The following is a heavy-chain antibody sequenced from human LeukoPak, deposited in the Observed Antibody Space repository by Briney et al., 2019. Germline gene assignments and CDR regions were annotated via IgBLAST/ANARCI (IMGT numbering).Heavy chain of an antibody. J-gene: IGHJ3*02. V-gene: IGHV3-30*18. CDR2: ISYDGSNK. CDR1: GFTFSSYG. CDR3: AKPFRLAAGTFTREMDAFDI. Sequence: PGRSLRLSCAASGFTFSSYGMHWVRQAPGKGLEWVAVISYDGSNKYYADSVKGRFTISRDNSKNTLYLQMNSLRAEDTAVYYCAKPFRLAAGTFTREMDAFDIWGQGTMVTVSS. D-gene: IGHD6-13*01.